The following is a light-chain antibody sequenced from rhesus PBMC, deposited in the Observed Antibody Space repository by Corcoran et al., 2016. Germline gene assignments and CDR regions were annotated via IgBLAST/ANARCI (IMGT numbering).Light chain of an antibody. CDR2: SAS. CDR3: QQYYSYPYR. CDR1: QSFSSS. Sequence: DIQMTQSPSSLSASVGDTVTITCRASQSFSSSLAWYQQKPGKAPKLLIYSASRLQSGVPSRFSGSKSGTVFTLTISSLQPKVIASYYCQQYYSYPYRFGQGTKVEIK. J-gene: IGKJ2*01. V-gene: IGKV1-46*01.